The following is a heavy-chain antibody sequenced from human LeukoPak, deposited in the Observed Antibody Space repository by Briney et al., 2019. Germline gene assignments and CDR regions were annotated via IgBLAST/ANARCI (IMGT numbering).Heavy chain of an antibody. J-gene: IGHJ6*02. V-gene: IGHV3-64*04. CDR2: ISSNGGST. CDR3: ARASIAVAGYGMDV. CDR1: GFTFSSYA. D-gene: IGHD6-19*01. Sequence: GGSLRLSCSASGFTFSSYAMHWVRQAPGKGLEYVSAISSNGGSTYYADSVKGRFTISRDNSKNTLYLQMNSLRAEDTAVYYCARASIAVAGYGMDVWGQGTTVTVSS.